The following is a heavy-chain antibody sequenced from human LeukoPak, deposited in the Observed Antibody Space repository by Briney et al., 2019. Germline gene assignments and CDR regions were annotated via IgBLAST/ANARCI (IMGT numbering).Heavy chain of an antibody. CDR1: GYTFTSYY. Sequence: ASVKVSCKASGYTFTSYYMHWVRQAPGQGLEWMGIINPSGGSTSYAQKLQGRVTMTTDTSTSTAYMELRSLRSDDTAVYYCARDVVVGANGRAFDIWGQGTMVTVSS. CDR3: ARDVVVGANGRAFDI. J-gene: IGHJ3*02. D-gene: IGHD1-26*01. V-gene: IGHV1-46*01. CDR2: INPSGGST.